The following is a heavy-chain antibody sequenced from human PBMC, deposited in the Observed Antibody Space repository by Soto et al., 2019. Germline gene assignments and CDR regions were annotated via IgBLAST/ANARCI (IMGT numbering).Heavy chain of an antibody. Sequence: PGGSLRLSCAASGFTFSSYGMHWVRQAPGKGLEWVALISDAGTNKFYVDSVKGRFTISRDNSKNTLHLQMNSLRAEDTAVYYCAKVGQYLFDYWGQGTLVTV. CDR3: AKVGQYLFDY. D-gene: IGHD2-2*02. CDR1: GFTFSSYG. V-gene: IGHV3-30*18. CDR2: ISDAGTNK. J-gene: IGHJ4*02.